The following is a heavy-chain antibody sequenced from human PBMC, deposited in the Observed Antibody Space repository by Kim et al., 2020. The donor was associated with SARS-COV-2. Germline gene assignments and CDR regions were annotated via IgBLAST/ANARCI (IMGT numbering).Heavy chain of an antibody. V-gene: IGHV1-2*06. Sequence: ASVKVSCKASGYTFTGYYMHWVRQAPGQGLEWMGRINPNSGGTNYAQKFQGRVTMTRDTSISTAYMELSRLRSDDTAVYYCARDRSGRTLNWFDPWGQGTLVTVSS. CDR2: INPNSGGT. CDR3: ARDRSGRTLNWFDP. CDR1: GYTFTGYY. D-gene: IGHD1-26*01. J-gene: IGHJ5*02.